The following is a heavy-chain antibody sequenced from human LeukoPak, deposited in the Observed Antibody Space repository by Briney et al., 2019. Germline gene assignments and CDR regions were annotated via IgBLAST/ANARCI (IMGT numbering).Heavy chain of an antibody. CDR3: AKSAAVLYYYDSSDH. Sequence: GGSLSLSCATSGFTFSNHAMNWVRQAPGKGPEWVGVISYDGSNTVYAASVKGRITISRDNVKNTLYLEMHSLRIEDTAVYYCAKSAAVLYYYDSSDHWGQGTLVTVSS. V-gene: IGHV3-30*18. CDR2: ISYDGSNT. D-gene: IGHD3-22*01. CDR1: GFTFSNHA. J-gene: IGHJ4*02.